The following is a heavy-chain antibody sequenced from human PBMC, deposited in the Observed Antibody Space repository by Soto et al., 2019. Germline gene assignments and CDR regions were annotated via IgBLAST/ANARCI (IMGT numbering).Heavy chain of an antibody. Sequence: QVQLVQSGAEVKKPGASVKVSCKASGYTFTSYDINWVRQATGQGLEWMGWMNPNSGNTGYAQKFQGRVTMTRYTSISTAYMELSSLRSEDTAVYYCARGPAYSYYYGMDVWGQGTTVTVSS. CDR3: ARGPAYSYYYGMDV. V-gene: IGHV1-8*01. CDR1: GYTFTSYD. CDR2: MNPNSGNT. J-gene: IGHJ6*02.